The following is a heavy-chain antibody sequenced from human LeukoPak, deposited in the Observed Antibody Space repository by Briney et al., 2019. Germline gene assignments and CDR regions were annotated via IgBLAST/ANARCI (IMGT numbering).Heavy chain of an antibody. Sequence: GGSLRLSCIASGFNFGGYYMGWIRQAPGKGLEWVSAISGGGDNTYYADSVKGRFTTSRDNSKNTLYVQMTSLRAEDTAVYYCAREDTAMVLSLDYWGQGTLVTVSS. CDR2: ISGGGDNT. CDR1: GFNFGGYY. CDR3: AREDTAMVLSLDY. J-gene: IGHJ4*02. D-gene: IGHD5-18*01. V-gene: IGHV3-23*01.